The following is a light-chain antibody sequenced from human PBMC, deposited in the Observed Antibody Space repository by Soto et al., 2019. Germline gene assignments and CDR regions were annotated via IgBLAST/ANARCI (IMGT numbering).Light chain of an antibody. Sequence: DIVLTQSPATLSLSPGERATLSCRASQSVSSYLAWYQQKPGQAPRLLIYDASNRATGIPARFSGSGSGTDVSPTISSLEPEDFAVYYCQQRSNWPPWTFGQGTKVEIK. V-gene: IGKV3-11*01. CDR1: QSVSSY. CDR3: QQRSNWPPWT. CDR2: DAS. J-gene: IGKJ1*01.